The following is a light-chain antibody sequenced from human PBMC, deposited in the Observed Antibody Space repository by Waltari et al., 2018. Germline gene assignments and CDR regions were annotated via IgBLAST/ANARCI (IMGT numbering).Light chain of an antibody. Sequence: VLTQTPHSLSDTPGKPASLPCKAGDSRLDTDGKTFLYWYLQKSGQSPQLRIYEVSSRFSGVPDRISGSGSGTDFTLKISRVEAEDVGVYYCMQSIELPTFGQGTRLEIK. V-gene: IGKV2D-29*02. CDR3: MQSIELPT. CDR2: EVS. CDR1: DSRLDTDGKTF. J-gene: IGKJ5*01.